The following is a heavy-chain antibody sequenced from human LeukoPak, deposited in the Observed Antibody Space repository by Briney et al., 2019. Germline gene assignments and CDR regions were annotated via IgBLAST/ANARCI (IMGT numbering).Heavy chain of an antibody. V-gene: IGHV1-69*04. CDR1: GGTFSSYA. Sequence: SVKVSCKASGGTFSSYAISWVRQAPGQGLEWMGRIIPILGIANYAQKFQGRVTITADKSTSTAYMELSSLRSEDTAVYYCARGRVLLWFGELLGFEDYWGQGTLVTVSS. D-gene: IGHD3-10*01. CDR3: ARGRVLLWFGELLGFEDY. J-gene: IGHJ4*02. CDR2: IIPILGIA.